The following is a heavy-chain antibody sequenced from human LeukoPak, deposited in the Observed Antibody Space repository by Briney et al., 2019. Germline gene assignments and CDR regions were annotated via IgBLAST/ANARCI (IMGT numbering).Heavy chain of an antibody. CDR2: ISYDGSNK. CDR3: ASSTAAVKREGYYFDY. V-gene: IGHV3-30-3*01. J-gene: IGHJ4*02. Sequence: PGRSLRLSCAASGFTFSSYAMHWVRQAPGKGLEWVAVISYDGSNKYYADSVKGRFTISRDNSKNTQYLQMNSLRAEDTAVYYCASSTAAVKREGYYFDYWGQGTLVTVSS. CDR1: GFTFSSYA. D-gene: IGHD6-13*01.